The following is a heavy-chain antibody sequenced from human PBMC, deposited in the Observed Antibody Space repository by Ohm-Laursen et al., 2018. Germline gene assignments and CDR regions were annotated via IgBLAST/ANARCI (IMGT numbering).Heavy chain of an antibody. V-gene: IGHV3-74*01. J-gene: IGHJ6*02. CDR3: ARDVAHGGYGFGMDV. CDR1: GFTFSIYP. D-gene: IGHD5-12*01. CDR2: ADSGGSAT. Sequence: SLRLSCAASGFTFSIYPMHWVRHGPGKGVVWVSRADSGGSATSYADSVKGRFAISRDNAKNSLYLQMNSLRAEDTAVYYCARDVAHGGYGFGMDVWGQGTTVTVSS.